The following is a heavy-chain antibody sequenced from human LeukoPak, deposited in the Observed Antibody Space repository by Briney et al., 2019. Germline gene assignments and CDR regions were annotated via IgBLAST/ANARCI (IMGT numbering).Heavy chain of an antibody. J-gene: IGHJ6*02. CDR1: GGSISSSSYY. V-gene: IGHV4-61*01. CDR3: ARDDAYGDYSMDV. CDR2: IYYSGST. Sequence: SETLSLTCTVSGGSISSSSYYWGWIRQPPGKGLEWIGYIYYSGSTNYNPSLKSRVTISVDTSKNQFSLKLSSVTAADTAVYYCARDDAYGDYSMDVWGQGTTVTVSS. D-gene: IGHD4-17*01.